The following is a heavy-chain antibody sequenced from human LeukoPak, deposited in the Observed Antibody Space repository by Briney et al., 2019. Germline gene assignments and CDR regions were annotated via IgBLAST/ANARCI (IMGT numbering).Heavy chain of an antibody. V-gene: IGHV4-59*01. CDR1: GDSISSYY. Sequence: SETLSLTCPVSGDSISSYYWSWIRQPPGKGLEWLGYIYYTGTTNYNPSLKSRVTMSVDTSKNHFSLKLKSVTAADTAVYFCAREPWGWPVDYGNQGTLVTVSS. CDR3: AREPWGWPVDY. CDR2: IYYTGTT. J-gene: IGHJ4*02. D-gene: IGHD3-16*01.